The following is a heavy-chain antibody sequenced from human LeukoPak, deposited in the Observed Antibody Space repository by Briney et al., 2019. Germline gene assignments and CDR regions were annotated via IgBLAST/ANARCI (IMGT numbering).Heavy chain of an antibody. CDR2: IYHSGST. Sequence: PSETLSLTCTVSGGSISSGGDYWSWIRQPPGKDLEWIGYIYHSGSTYYNPSLKSRVTISVDRSKNQFSLKLSSVTAADTAVYYCARDESTTGTRTYAFDIWGQGTMVTVSS. J-gene: IGHJ3*02. D-gene: IGHD1-1*01. CDR1: GGSISSGGDY. V-gene: IGHV4-30-2*01. CDR3: ARDESTTGTRTYAFDI.